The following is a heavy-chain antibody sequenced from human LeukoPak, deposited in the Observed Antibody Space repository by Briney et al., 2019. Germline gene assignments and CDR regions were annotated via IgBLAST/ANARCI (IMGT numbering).Heavy chain of an antibody. CDR1: GFTFSSYG. V-gene: IGHV3-33*01. CDR3: ARDSGGLGYCSSTSCSVLDY. Sequence: GSLRLSCSASGFTFSSYGMHWVRQAPGKGLEWVAVIWYDGSNKYYADSVKGRFTISRDNSKNTLYLQMNSLRAEDTAVYYCARDSGGLGYCSSTSCSVLDYWGQGTLVTVSS. J-gene: IGHJ4*02. D-gene: IGHD2-2*03. CDR2: IWYDGSNK.